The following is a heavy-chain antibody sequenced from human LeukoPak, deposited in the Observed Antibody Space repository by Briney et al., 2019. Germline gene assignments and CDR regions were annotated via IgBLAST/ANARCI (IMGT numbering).Heavy chain of an antibody. CDR2: IYYSGST. V-gene: IGHV4-59*12. CDR1: GGSISSYY. D-gene: IGHD4-17*01. Sequence: SETLSLTCTVSGGSISSYYWSWIRQPPGKGLEWIGYIYYSGSTNYNPSLKSRVTISVDTSKNQFSLKLSSVTAADTAVYYCARQNGDYAQDAFDIWGQGTMVTVSS. CDR3: ARQNGDYAQDAFDI. J-gene: IGHJ3*02.